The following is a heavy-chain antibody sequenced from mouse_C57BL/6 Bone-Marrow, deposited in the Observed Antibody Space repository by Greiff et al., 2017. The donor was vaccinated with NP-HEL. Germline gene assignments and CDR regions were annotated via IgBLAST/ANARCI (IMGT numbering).Heavy chain of an antibody. CDR3: ARKAYYGRSYEFAY. CDR2: IDPSDSYT. V-gene: IGHV1-50*01. CDR1: GYTFTTYW. Sequence: VQLQQPGAELVKPGASVKLSCKASGYTFTTYWMQWVKQRPGQGLEWIGEIDPSDSYTNYNQKFKGKSTLTVDTASSTAYMHLSSLTSEDSAVYYCARKAYYGRSYEFAYWGQGTLVTVSA. D-gene: IGHD1-1*01. J-gene: IGHJ3*01.